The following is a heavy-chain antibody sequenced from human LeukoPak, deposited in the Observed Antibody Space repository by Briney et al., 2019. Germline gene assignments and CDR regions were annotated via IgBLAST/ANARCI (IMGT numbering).Heavy chain of an antibody. J-gene: IGHJ3*02. CDR3: AREPQGDSSGYDAFDI. CDR2: ISGSGGST. Sequence: PGGSLRLSCAVSGFTFSNYAMSWVRQAPGKGLEWVSVISGSGGSTYYADSVKGRFTLSRDNSKNTLFLQMNSLRAEDTAVYYCAREPQGDSSGYDAFDIWGQGTMVTVSS. CDR1: GFTFSNYA. V-gene: IGHV3-23*01. D-gene: IGHD3-22*01.